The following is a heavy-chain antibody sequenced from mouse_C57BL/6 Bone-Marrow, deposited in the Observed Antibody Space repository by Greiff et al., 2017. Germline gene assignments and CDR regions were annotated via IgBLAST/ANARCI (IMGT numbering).Heavy chain of an antibody. V-gene: IGHV1-82*01. CDR3: ARALIYYDYDYFDY. J-gene: IGHJ2*01. D-gene: IGHD2-4*01. CDR1: GYAFSSSW. CDR2: IYPGDGDT. Sequence: LVEPGASVKISCKASGYAFSSSWMNWVKQRPGKGLEWIGRIYPGDGDTNYNGKFKGKATLTADKSSSTAYMQLSSLTSEDSAVYFCARALIYYDYDYFDYWGQGTTLTVSS.